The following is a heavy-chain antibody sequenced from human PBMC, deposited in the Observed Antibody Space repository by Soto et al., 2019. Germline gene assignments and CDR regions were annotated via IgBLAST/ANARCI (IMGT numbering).Heavy chain of an antibody. J-gene: IGHJ3*02. V-gene: IGHV4-38-2*01. Sequence: SETLSLTCAVSGYSISSGYYWGWIRQPPGKGLEWIGRIYHSGSTYYNPSLKSRVTISVDTSKSQFSLKLSSVTAADTAVYYCARASVLLWFGELIPDAFDIWGQGTMVTVSS. CDR2: IYHSGST. CDR3: ARASVLLWFGELIPDAFDI. D-gene: IGHD3-10*01. CDR1: GYSISSGYY.